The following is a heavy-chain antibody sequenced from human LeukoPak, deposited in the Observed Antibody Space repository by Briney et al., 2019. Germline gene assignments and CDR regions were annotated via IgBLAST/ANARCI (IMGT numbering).Heavy chain of an antibody. Sequence: GGSLRLSCAASGFTFSSFEMNWVRQAPGKGLEWVSYISISGSTIYYADSVKGRFTISRDNAKNSLYLQMNSLRAEDTAVYYCARDRSGYSGYDFFNYGGQGGLLSHSS. CDR2: ISISGSTI. CDR3: ARDRSGYSGYDFFNY. V-gene: IGHV3-48*03. CDR1: GFTFSSFE. D-gene: IGHD5-12*01. J-gene: IGHJ4*02.